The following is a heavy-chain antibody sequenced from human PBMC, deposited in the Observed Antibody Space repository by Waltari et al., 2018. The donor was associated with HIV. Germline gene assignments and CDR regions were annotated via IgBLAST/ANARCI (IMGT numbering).Heavy chain of an antibody. CDR3: ARDSYGSGSYGLIDY. CDR1: GFHFSDHD. D-gene: IGHD3-10*01. J-gene: IGHJ4*02. CDR2: ISSDGSRK. Sequence: QVQLGESGGGVVQPGKSLRLSCAASGFHFSDHDMHWVRQAPGKGLEWVALISSDGSRKSYADSVKGRFTISRDNSKNTVSLQMNSLRTEDTAVFYCARDSYGSGSYGLIDYWGQGTLVSVSS. V-gene: IGHV3-30*03.